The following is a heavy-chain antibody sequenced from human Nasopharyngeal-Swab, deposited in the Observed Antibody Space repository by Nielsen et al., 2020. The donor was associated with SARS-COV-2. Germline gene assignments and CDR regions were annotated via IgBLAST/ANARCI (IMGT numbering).Heavy chain of an antibody. Sequence: GESLKISCAASGFTFSSYEMNWVRQVPGKGLEWVSYISSSGSTIYYAASVKGRFTISRDNAKNSLYLQMNSLRAEDTAVYYCASGKGYYYGSGTFDYWGQGTLVTVSS. CDR1: GFTFSSYE. J-gene: IGHJ4*02. CDR3: ASGKGYYYGSGTFDY. D-gene: IGHD3-10*01. V-gene: IGHV3-48*03. CDR2: ISSSGSTI.